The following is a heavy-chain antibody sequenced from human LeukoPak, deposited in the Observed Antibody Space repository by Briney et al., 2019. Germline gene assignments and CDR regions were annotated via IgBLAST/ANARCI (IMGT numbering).Heavy chain of an antibody. D-gene: IGHD6-19*01. J-gene: IGHJ4*02. V-gene: IGHV3-23*01. Sequence: GGALRLSCAASGFTFSSYGMSWVRQAPGKGLEWVSAISGSGGSTYYADSVKGRFTISRDNSKNTLYLQMNSLRAEDTAVYYCAKDIIAVAGLFDYWGQGTLVTVSS. CDR1: GFTFSSYG. CDR2: ISGSGGST. CDR3: AKDIIAVAGLFDY.